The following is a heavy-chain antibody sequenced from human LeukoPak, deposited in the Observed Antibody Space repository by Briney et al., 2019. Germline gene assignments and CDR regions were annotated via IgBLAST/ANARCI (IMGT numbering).Heavy chain of an antibody. V-gene: IGHV4-4*02. Sequence: SETLSLTCAVSGGSISSSNWWSWVRPPPGKGLEWLGEISHSGSTNYNPSLKSRVTISLDKSKNQFSLKLRSVTAADTAVYYCARDSPAGSGSYYNDLDPWGQGTLVTVSS. J-gene: IGHJ5*02. CDR2: ISHSGST. D-gene: IGHD3-10*01. CDR3: ARDSPAGSGSYYNDLDP. CDR1: GGSISSSNW.